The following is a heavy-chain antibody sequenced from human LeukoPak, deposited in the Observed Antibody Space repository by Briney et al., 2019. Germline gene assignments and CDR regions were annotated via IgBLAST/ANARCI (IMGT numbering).Heavy chain of an antibody. Sequence: PGGSLRLSCAASGIVFSNTAMNWARQSPGRGLEWVSAISGGGKRTFYADSVKGRFTISRNNSKNMVYLQMNSLRADDTAIYYCGKDGGQYSSGPEFDPRGQGALVTVPS. D-gene: IGHD6-19*01. J-gene: IGHJ5*02. CDR3: GKDGGQYSSGPEFDP. CDR1: GIVFSNTA. V-gene: IGHV3-23*01. CDR2: ISGGGKRT.